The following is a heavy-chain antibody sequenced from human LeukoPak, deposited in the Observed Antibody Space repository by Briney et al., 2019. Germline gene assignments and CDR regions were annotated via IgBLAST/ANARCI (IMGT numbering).Heavy chain of an antibody. CDR2: IRSKAYGGTT. Sequence: GGSLRLSCTASGFTFGDYAMSWFRQAPGKGLEWVGFIRSKAYGGTTEYAASVKGRFTISRDDSKSIAYLQMNSLKTEDTGVYYCTRVREYYDYVWGSYRYFDYWGQGTLVTVSS. CDR1: GFTFGDYA. J-gene: IGHJ4*02. V-gene: IGHV3-49*03. D-gene: IGHD3-16*02. CDR3: TRVREYYDYVWGSYRYFDY.